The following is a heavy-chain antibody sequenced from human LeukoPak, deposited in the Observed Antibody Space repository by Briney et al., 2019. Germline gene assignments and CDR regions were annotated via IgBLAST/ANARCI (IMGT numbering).Heavy chain of an antibody. CDR2: ISYDGSNK. CDR3: AIRNSLDY. CDR1: GFTFSSYA. V-gene: IGHV3-30*04. J-gene: IGHJ4*02. Sequence: PGRSLRLSCAASGFTFSSYAMHWVRQAPGKGLEWVAVISYDGSNKYYADSVKGRFTISRDNSKNTLYLQMNSLRAEDTAVYYCAIRNSLDYWGQGTLVTVSS. D-gene: IGHD4-11*01.